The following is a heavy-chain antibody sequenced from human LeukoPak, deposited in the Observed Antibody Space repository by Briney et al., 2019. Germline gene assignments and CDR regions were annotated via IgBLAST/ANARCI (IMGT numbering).Heavy chain of an antibody. D-gene: IGHD2-21*02. CDR3: AKIYCGGDCYPPQGEGMDV. CDR1: GFTFSTYS. V-gene: IGHV3-21*01. Sequence: PGGSLRLSCAASGFTFSTYSMNWVRQAPGKGLERVSSISSSRSYIYYADSVKGRFTISRDNAKNSLYLQMNSLRAEDTAVYYCAKIYCGGDCYPPQGEGMDVWGQGTTVTVSS. CDR2: ISSSRSYI. J-gene: IGHJ6*02.